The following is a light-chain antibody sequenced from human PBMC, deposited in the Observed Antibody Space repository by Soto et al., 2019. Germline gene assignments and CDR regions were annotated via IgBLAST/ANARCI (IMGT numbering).Light chain of an antibody. CDR3: SSYAGSNNFVL. J-gene: IGLJ2*01. Sequence: QSVLTQPPSASGSPGQSVAISCTGTSSDVGGYNHVSWYQHHPGKAPKLMIYEVSKRPSGVPDRFSGSKSGNTASLTVSGLQAEDEADYYCSSYAGSNNFVLFGGGTKLTVL. CDR1: SSDVGGYNH. V-gene: IGLV2-8*01. CDR2: EVS.